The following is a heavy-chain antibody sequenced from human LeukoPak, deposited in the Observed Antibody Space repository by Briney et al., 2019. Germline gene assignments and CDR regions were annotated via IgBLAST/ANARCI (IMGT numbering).Heavy chain of an antibody. CDR3: ARARTTVTPGYYFDY. Sequence: GASVKVSCKASGYTFTSNYIHWVRQAPGQGLEWMGMIYPRDGSTSYAQKFQGRVTITADESTSTAYMELSSLRSEDTAVYYCARARTTVTPGYYFDYWGQGTLVTVSS. D-gene: IGHD4-17*01. CDR2: IYPRDGST. CDR1: GYTFTSNY. J-gene: IGHJ4*02. V-gene: IGHV1-46*01.